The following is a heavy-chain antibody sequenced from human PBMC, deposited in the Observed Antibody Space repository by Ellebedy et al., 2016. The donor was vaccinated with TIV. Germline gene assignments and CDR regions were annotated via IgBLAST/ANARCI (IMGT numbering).Heavy chain of an antibody. D-gene: IGHD3-10*01. Sequence: MPGGSLRLSCAVYGGSFSGYYWSWIRQPPGKGLEWIGEINHSGSTNYNPSLKSRVTISVDTSKNQFSLKLSSVTAADTAVYYCARGSQLGSYNWFDPWGQGTLVTVSS. J-gene: IGHJ5*02. CDR1: GGSFSGYY. CDR3: ARGSQLGSYNWFDP. V-gene: IGHV4-34*01. CDR2: INHSGST.